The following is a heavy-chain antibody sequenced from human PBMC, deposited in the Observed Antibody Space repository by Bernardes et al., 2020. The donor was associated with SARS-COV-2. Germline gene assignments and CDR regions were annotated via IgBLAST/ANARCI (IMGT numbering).Heavy chain of an antibody. D-gene: IGHD2-2*01. Sequence: GGSLRLSCVASGFNFETYRMSWVRQAPGEGREWLSHISCGGSHTYYTDSVTARFTISRDNAKNSLYLKMNNLREEDTAVYYCARGSLFYHNDEGPFHDWGQGTLSTVSS. CDR1: GFNFETYR. CDR3: ARGSLFYHNDEGPFHD. V-gene: IGHV3-48*02. J-gene: IGHJ4*02. CDR2: ISCGGSHT.